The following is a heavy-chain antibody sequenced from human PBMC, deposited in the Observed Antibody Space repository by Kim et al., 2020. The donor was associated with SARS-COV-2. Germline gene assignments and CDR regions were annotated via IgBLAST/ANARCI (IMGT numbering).Heavy chain of an antibody. Sequence: GGSLRLSCAASGFTFSSYAMHWVRQAPGKGLEWVAVIWYDGSNKYYADSVKGRFTISRDNSKNTVYLQMNSLRAEYTAVYYCANAISSPAYYYYYGMDVCDQGNTVTVSS. CDR3: ANAISSPAYYYYYGMDV. CDR2: IWYDGSNK. V-gene: IGHV3-33*06. D-gene: IGHD3-3*02. J-gene: IGHJ6*02. CDR1: GFTFSSYA.